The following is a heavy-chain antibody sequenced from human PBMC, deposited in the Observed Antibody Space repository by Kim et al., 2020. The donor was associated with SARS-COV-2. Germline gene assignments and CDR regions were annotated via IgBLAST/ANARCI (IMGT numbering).Heavy chain of an antibody. CDR3: ARPSGGYVFDY. CDR2: IWYDGSNK. CDR1: GFTFSSYG. J-gene: IGHJ4*02. V-gene: IGHV3-33*01. Sequence: GGSLRLSCAASGFTFSSYGMHWVRQAPGKGLEWVAVIWYDGSNKYYADSVKGRFTISRDNSKNTLYLQMNSLRAEDTAVYYCARPSGGYVFDYWGQGTLVTVSS. D-gene: IGHD5-12*01.